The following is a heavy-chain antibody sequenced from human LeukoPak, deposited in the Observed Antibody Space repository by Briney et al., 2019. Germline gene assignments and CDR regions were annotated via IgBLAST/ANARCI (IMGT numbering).Heavy chain of an antibody. Sequence: GSLRLSCAASGFSFSNYGMSWIRQPPGKGLEWIGSIYYSGSTYYNPSLKSRVTISVDTSKNQFSLKLSSVTAADTAVYYCARDGLRRIAVAGTGPWGQGTLVTVSS. D-gene: IGHD6-19*01. CDR2: IYYSGST. CDR1: GFSFSNYG. J-gene: IGHJ5*02. V-gene: IGHV4-39*07. CDR3: ARDGLRRIAVAGTGP.